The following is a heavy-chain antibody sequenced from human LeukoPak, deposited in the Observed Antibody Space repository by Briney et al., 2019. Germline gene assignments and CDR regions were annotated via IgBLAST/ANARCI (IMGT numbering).Heavy chain of an antibody. CDR1: GFTFSSCA. CDR3: AKWDIVATIKEGFDY. CDR2: ISGSGGST. D-gene: IGHD5-12*01. J-gene: IGHJ4*02. V-gene: IGHV3-23*01. Sequence: HTGGSLRLSCAASGFTFSSCAMSWVRQAPGKGLEWVSAISGSGGSTYYADSVKGRFTISRDNSKNTLYLQMNSLRAEDTAVYYCAKWDIVATIKEGFDYWGQGTLVTLSS.